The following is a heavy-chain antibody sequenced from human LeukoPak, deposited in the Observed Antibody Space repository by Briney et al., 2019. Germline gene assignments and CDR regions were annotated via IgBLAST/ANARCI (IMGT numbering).Heavy chain of an antibody. CDR2: IIPILGIA. D-gene: IGHD6-19*01. V-gene: IGHV1-69*04. Sequence: GASVKVSCKASGGTFSSYAISWVRQAPGQGLEWMGRIIPILGIANYAQKFQGRVTMTTDTSTSTAYMELRSLRSDDTAVYYCARSSMAYSSGWYDYWGQGTLVTVSS. J-gene: IGHJ4*02. CDR1: GGTFSSYA. CDR3: ARSSMAYSSGWYDY.